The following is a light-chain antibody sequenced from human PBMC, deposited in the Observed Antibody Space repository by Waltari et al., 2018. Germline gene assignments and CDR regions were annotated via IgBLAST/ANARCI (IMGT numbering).Light chain of an antibody. CDR3: QQSYSTPYT. Sequence: DIQMTQSPSSLSASVGDRVTITCRASQSISNYLNWYQQKPGKAPKLLIYAASRLQSGVPSRFSGSGSGTDFTLTISSLQPEEFATYYCQQSYSTPYTFGQGTKLEIK. CDR1: QSISNY. CDR2: AAS. V-gene: IGKV1-39*01. J-gene: IGKJ2*01.